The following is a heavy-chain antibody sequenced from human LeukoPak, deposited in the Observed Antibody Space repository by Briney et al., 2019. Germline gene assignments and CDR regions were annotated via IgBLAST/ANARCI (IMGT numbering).Heavy chain of an antibody. CDR3: ARGRGSFDI. Sequence: GGSLRLSCAASGFTFSTYSMNWVRQAPGKGLEWVSSISGTSSYIYYADSVKGRFTISRDNAKNSLSLQMNSLRAEDTAVYYCARGRGSFDIWGQGTMVTVSS. CDR2: ISGTSSYI. CDR1: GFTFSTYS. V-gene: IGHV3-21*01. J-gene: IGHJ3*02.